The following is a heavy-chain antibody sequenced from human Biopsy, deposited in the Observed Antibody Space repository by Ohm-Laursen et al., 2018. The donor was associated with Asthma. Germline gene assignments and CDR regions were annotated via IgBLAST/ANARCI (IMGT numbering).Heavy chain of an antibody. CDR1: RGTFRNYA. Sequence: SSVKVSCKASRGTFRNYAVNWVRQAPGQGLEWMGGIIPIFGTAKYAEKFQGRVTITADESSAYMELRCLTFEDMAMYYCARDQGIAVSGSTLGWFDPWGQGTLVTVSS. CDR3: ARDQGIAVSGSTLGWFDP. D-gene: IGHD6-19*01. J-gene: IGHJ5*02. CDR2: IIPIFGTA. V-gene: IGHV1-69*01.